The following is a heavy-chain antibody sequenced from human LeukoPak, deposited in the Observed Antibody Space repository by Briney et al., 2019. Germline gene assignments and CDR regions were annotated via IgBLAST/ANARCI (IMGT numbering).Heavy chain of an antibody. CDR3: ARDPGPYGDYMDV. J-gene: IGHJ6*03. CDR1: GFTFSNYA. CDR2: RSYDGSNK. Sequence: GGSLRLSCAASGFTFSNYAMHWVRQAPGKGLEWVAVRSYDGSNKYYADSVKGRFTISRDNSKNTLYLQMNSLRVEDTAVYYCARDPGPYGDYMDVWGKGTTVTVSS. V-gene: IGHV3-30*04. D-gene: IGHD1-1*01.